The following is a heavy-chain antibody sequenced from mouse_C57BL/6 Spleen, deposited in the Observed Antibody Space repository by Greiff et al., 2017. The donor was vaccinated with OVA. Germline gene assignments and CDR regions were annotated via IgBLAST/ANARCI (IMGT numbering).Heavy chain of an antibody. CDR3: ARGGGYYDFDY. J-gene: IGHJ2*01. Sequence: QVQLQQPGAELVMPGASVKLSCKASGYTFTSYWMHWVKQRPGQGLEWIGEIDPSDSYTNYNQEFKGKSTLTVDKSSSTAYMQLSSLTSEDSAVYYCARGGGYYDFDYWGLGTTLTVSS. V-gene: IGHV1-69*01. CDR1: GYTFTSYW. D-gene: IGHD2-3*01. CDR2: IDPSDSYT.